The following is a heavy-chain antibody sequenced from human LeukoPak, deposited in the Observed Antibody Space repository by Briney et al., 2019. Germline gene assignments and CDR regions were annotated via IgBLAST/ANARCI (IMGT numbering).Heavy chain of an antibody. Sequence: GGSLRLSCAASGFTVSGNYMSWVRQAPGKGLEWVSVIYSGGSTYYADSVKGRFTISRDNSKNTLYLQMNSLRAEDTAVYYCARDELNPYYFDHWGQGTLVTVSS. CDR3: ARDELNPYYFDH. V-gene: IGHV3-53*01. CDR2: IYSGGST. J-gene: IGHJ4*02. D-gene: IGHD1-1*01. CDR1: GFTVSGNY.